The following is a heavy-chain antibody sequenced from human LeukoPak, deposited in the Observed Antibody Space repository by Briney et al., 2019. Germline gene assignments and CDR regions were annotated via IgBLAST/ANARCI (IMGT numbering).Heavy chain of an antibody. J-gene: IGHJ4*02. V-gene: IGHV4-59*01. Sequence: PSETLSLTCTVSGGSISSYYWSCIRQPPGKGLEWIGYIYYSGSTNYNPSLKSRVTISVDTSKNQFSLKLSSVTAADTAVYYCASAYSSSYVIDYWGQGTLVTVSS. D-gene: IGHD6-6*01. CDR2: IYYSGST. CDR1: GGSISSYY. CDR3: ASAYSSSYVIDY.